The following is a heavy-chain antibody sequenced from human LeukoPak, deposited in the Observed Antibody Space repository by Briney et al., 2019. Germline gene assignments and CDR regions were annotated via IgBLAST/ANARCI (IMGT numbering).Heavy chain of an antibody. V-gene: IGHV3-30*03. CDR2: ISYDGSNK. Sequence: GRSLRLSCAASGFTFSSYGMHWVRQAPGKGLEWVVIISYDGSNKYYADSVKGRFTISRDNSKNTLYLQMNSLKTEDTAVYYCTTGFHSSSWYGYYESYFDYWGQGTLVTVSS. D-gene: IGHD6-13*01. CDR3: TTGFHSSSWYGYYESYFDY. J-gene: IGHJ4*02. CDR1: GFTFSSYG.